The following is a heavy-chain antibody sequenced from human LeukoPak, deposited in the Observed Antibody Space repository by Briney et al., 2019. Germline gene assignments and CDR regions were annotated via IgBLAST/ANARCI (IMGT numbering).Heavy chain of an antibody. CDR2: MNPNSGNT. CDR1: GYTFTSYD. Sequence: ASVKVSCKASGYTFTSYDINWVRQATGQGLEWMGWMNPNSGNTGYAQKFQGRVTMTRNISISTAYMELSSLRSEDTAVYYCARAKTDGDYVDYWGQGTLVTVSS. J-gene: IGHJ4*02. CDR3: ARAKTDGDYVDY. V-gene: IGHV1-8*01. D-gene: IGHD4-17*01.